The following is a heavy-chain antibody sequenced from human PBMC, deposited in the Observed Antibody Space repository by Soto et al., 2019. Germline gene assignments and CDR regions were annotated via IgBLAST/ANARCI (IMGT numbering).Heavy chain of an antibody. CDR2: IIPIFGTA. D-gene: IGHD2-8*01. V-gene: IGHV1-69*13. CDR1: GGTFSSYA. J-gene: IGHJ6*02. Sequence: SVKVSCKASGGTFSSYAISWVRQAPGQGLEWMGGIIPIFGTANYAQKFQGRVTITADESTSTAYMELSSLRSEDTAVYYCARAYCTNGVCYASYYYYGMDVWGQGTTVSVSS. CDR3: ARAYCTNGVCYASYYYYGMDV.